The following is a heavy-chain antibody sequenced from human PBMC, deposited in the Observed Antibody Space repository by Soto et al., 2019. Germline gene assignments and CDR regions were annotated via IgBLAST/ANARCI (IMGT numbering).Heavy chain of an antibody. Sequence: QLQLQESGSGLVKPSQTLSLNCAVSGVSISDGGYSWSWIRQPPGKGLEWIGYTHVSGDTYYKPSLTGRVTLSVDRSRNQFSLNLRSMTAADTAVYYCARSPFYGSKRHFDYWGQGTLVSVSS. D-gene: IGHD3-10*01. CDR1: GVSISDGGYS. CDR3: ARSPFYGSKRHFDY. V-gene: IGHV4-30-2*01. J-gene: IGHJ4*02. CDR2: THVSGDT.